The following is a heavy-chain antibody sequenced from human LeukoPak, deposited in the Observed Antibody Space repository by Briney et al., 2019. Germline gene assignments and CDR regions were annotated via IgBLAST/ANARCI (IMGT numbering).Heavy chain of an antibody. CDR3: ARAVGVVPAAISPFDY. J-gene: IGHJ4*02. CDR2: IIPIFGTA. V-gene: IGHV1-69*13. D-gene: IGHD2-2*02. Sequence: SVKVSCKASGGTFSSYAISWVRQAPGQGLEWMGGIIPIFGTANYAQKFQGRVTITADESTSTAYMELSSLRSEDTAVYYCARAVGVVPAAISPFDYWGQGTLVTVSS. CDR1: GGTFSSYA.